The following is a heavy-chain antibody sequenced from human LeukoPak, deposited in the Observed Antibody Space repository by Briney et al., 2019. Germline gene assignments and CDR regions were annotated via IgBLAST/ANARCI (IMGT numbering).Heavy chain of an antibody. J-gene: IGHJ5*02. D-gene: IGHD2-2*01. CDR2: TYYRSTWYN. CDR3: ARRLTQYDCFDP. V-gene: IGHV6-1*01. CDR1: RDSVSSNSVT. Sequence: SQTLSLTYAISRDSVSSNSVTWNWIRQSPSRGLEWLGRTYYRSTWYNDYEVSVRGRITVNPDTSKNQFSLHLNSVTPEDTAVYYCARRLTQYDCFDPWGQGILVTVSS.